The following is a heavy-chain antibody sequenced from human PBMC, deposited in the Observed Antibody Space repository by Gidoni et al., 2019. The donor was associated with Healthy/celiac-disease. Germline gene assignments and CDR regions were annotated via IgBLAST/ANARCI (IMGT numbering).Heavy chain of an antibody. CDR2: IKSKTDGGTT. J-gene: IGHJ4*02. Sequence: EVQLVESGGGLVKPGGSLRLSCAASGFPLSNAWMCWVRQAREKGLGWVGSIKSKTDGGTTDYAAPVKGRLTISRDHSNNTLYLQMNSLKAEDTGVYYCTTHVDYGGDCPAQSHWGQGTLVTVSS. D-gene: IGHD2-21*01. CDR3: TTHVDYGGDCPAQSH. V-gene: IGHV3-15*01. CDR1: GFPLSNAW.